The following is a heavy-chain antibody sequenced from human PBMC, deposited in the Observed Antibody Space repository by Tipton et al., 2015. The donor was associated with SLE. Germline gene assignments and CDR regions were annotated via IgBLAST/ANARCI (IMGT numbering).Heavy chain of an antibody. CDR1: GFSLSDFA. V-gene: IGHV3-64*01. J-gene: IGHJ6*02. CDR3: TRSGGAELRYYYFGLDV. Sequence: GSLRLSCAASGFSLSDFAMHWVRQAPGKGLEYVSGISSNGGSTYYANSVKGRFIISRDNSKNTVYLQMGSLRAEDTAVYYCTRSGGAELRYYYFGLDVWGQGTTVTVSS. CDR2: ISSNGGST. D-gene: IGHD1-7*01.